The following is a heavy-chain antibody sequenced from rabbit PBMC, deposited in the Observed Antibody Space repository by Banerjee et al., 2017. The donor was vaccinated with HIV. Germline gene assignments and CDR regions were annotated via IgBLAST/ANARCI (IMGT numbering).Heavy chain of an antibody. V-gene: IGHV1S45*01. J-gene: IGHJ6*01. CDR3: ARDVHGVAAGSAGYGMGGLDL. CDR1: GLDFSSSYW. CDR2: IYAGSSGST. Sequence: EESGGGLVQPEGSLTLTCKASGLDFSSSYWLCWVRQAPGKGLEWIACIYAGSSGSTYYASWAKGRFTISKTSSTTVTLQMTSLTAADTATYFCARDVHGVAAGSAGYGMGGLDLWGQGTLVTVS. D-gene: IGHD4-2*01.